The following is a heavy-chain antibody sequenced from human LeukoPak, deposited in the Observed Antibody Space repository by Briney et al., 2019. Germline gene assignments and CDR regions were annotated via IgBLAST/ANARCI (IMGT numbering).Heavy chain of an antibody. D-gene: IGHD5-12*01. CDR2: IYPGDSDT. Sequence: GESLKISSKGSGYSFTSYWIGWVRQMPGKGVEWMGIIYPGDSDTRYSPSFQGQVTISADKSISTAYLQWSSLKASDTAMYYCARPLQVATISHWGQGTLVTVSS. J-gene: IGHJ4*02. V-gene: IGHV5-51*01. CDR3: ARPLQVATISH. CDR1: GYSFTSYW.